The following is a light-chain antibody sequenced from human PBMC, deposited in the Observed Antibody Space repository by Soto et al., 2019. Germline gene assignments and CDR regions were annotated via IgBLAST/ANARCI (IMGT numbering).Light chain of an antibody. CDR2: EAS. J-gene: IGKJ1*01. CDR3: QHYNSYSEA. CDR1: QRINNW. Sequence: DIQMTQSPSTLSASVGDRVTITCRASQRINNWLAWYQQKKGKAPNLLIYEASSLESGVPSRFSGSGSGTEFTLTISSLQSEDFATYYCQHYNSYSEAFGQGTKVDIK. V-gene: IGKV1-5*01.